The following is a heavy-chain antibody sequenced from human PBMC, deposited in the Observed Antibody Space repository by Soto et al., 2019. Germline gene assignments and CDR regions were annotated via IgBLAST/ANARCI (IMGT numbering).Heavy chain of an antibody. J-gene: IGHJ4*02. D-gene: IGHD3-22*01. CDR1: GDSITNFY. CDR3: ARGSYYYDSSGYYHY. V-gene: IGHV4-4*08. CDR2: VSSTGST. Sequence: SETLSLTCNVSGDSITNFYWSWIRQPPGRGLEYIGFVSSTGSTNYNPSLKSRVTMSLDTSKNQFSLTLTSVTAADTAVYYCARGSYYYDSSGYYHYWGQGTLVTVSS.